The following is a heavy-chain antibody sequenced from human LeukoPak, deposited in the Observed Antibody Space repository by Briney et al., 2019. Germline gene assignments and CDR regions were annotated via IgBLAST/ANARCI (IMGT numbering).Heavy chain of an antibody. D-gene: IGHD3-10*01. CDR3: ARTLPIYYGSGTYYNNWFDP. V-gene: IGHV3-21*01. CDR2: ISISSSYI. J-gene: IGHJ5*02. Sequence: GGSLRLSCAASGFTFSSYSMNWVRHAPGKGLEWVSSISISSSYIYYAASVKGRFTISRDNAKNSLYLQMNSLRAEDTAVYYCARTLPIYYGSGTYYNNWFDPWGQGTLVTVSS. CDR1: GFTFSSYS.